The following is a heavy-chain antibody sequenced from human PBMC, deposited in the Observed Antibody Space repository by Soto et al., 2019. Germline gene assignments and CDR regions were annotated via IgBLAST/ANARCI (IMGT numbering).Heavy chain of an antibody. CDR2: INHSGST. D-gene: IGHD2-15*01. V-gene: IGHV4-34*01. Sequence: QVQLQQWGAGLLKPSETLSLTCAVSGGSFSGYYWTWIRQPPGKGLEWIGEINHSGSTSYNPSLKSRITISVDTSKSQFSLRLSSVTAADTAVYYCTRGGKYCSGGGCYYPYSYYGMDVWGQGTTVTVAS. J-gene: IGHJ6*02. CDR3: TRGGKYCSGGGCYYPYSYYGMDV. CDR1: GGSFSGYY.